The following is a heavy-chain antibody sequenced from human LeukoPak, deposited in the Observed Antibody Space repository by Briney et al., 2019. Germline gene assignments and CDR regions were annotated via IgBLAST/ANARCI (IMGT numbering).Heavy chain of an antibody. CDR3: ASSIFEAYYYGMDV. CDR2: IIPIFGTA. V-gene: IGHV1-69*01. J-gene: IGHJ6*02. D-gene: IGHD3-3*01. CDR1: GGTFSSYA. Sequence: SVKVSCKASGGTFSSYAISWVRQAPGQGLEWMGGIIPIFGTANYAQKFQGRVTITADESTSTAYMELSSLRSEDTAVYYCASSIFEAYYYGMDVWGQGTTVTVSS.